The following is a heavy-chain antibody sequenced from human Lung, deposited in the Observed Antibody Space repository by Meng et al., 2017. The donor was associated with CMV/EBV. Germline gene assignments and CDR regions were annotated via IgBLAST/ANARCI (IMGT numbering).Heavy chain of an antibody. D-gene: IGHD3-3*01. CDR3: ARDRSDLWSGPFDP. Sequence: SXTXSLXCTVSGGSISSSSYYWGWIRQPPGKGLEWIGSIYYSGSTYYNPSLKSRVTMSLDTSMNQFSLKLNSVTAADTAVYYCARDRSDLWSGPFDPWRRGTLVTVSS. V-gene: IGHV4-39*07. CDR2: IYYSGST. J-gene: IGHJ5*02. CDR1: GGSISSSSYY.